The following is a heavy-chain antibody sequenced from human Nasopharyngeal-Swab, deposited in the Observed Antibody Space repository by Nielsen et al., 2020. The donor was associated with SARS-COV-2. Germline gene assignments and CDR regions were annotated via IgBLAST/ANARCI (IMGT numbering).Heavy chain of an antibody. D-gene: IGHD5-18*01. V-gene: IGHV5-10-1*01. CDR1: GYSFTSYW. CDR3: ARVKDTAMVKFLDY. J-gene: IGHJ4*02. CDR2: IDPSDSYT. Sequence: KVSCKASGYSFTSYWISWVRQMPGKGLEWMGRIDPSDSYTNYSPSFQGHVTISADKSISTAYLQWSSLKASDTAMYYCARVKDTAMVKFLDYWGQGTLVTVSS.